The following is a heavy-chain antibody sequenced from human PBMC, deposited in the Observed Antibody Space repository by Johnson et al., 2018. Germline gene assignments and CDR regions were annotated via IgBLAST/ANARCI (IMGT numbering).Heavy chain of an antibody. CDR1: GFTFSNAW. CDR3: NTDLALNYDRSYYYYYGMDV. J-gene: IGHJ6*02. CDR2: IKSKTDGGTT. Sequence: EVQLVESGGGLVKXGGSLRLSCAASGFTFSNAWMSWVRQAPGKGREWVGRIKSKTDGGTTDYAAPVKGRFPISREDSKNTLDLQMNSLKTEDKAVYYCNTDLALNYDRSYYYYYGMDVWGQGTTVTVSS. V-gene: IGHV3-15*01. D-gene: IGHD3-9*01.